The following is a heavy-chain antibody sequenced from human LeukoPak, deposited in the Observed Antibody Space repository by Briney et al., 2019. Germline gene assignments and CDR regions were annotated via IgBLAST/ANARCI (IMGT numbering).Heavy chain of an antibody. D-gene: IGHD3-3*01. J-gene: IGHJ4*02. CDR1: GGSISSVAYY. Sequence: SETLSLTCTVSGGSISSVAYYCGWIRQPPGKGLEWIATIHNTGSTYYNPSLKSRITISIDASRNQISLELNSVTAADTAIYYCAKSHLGVPHDYWGQGTLVTVSS. CDR2: IHNTGST. V-gene: IGHV4-39*01. CDR3: AKSHLGVPHDY.